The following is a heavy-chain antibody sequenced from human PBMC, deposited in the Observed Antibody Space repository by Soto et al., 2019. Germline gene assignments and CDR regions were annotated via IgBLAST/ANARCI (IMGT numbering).Heavy chain of an antibody. D-gene: IGHD3-10*01. CDR1: GGSISSGGYY. CDR2: IYYSGST. Sequence: SETLSLTCTVSGGSISSGGYYWSWIRQHPGKGLEWIGYIYYSGSTYYNPSLKSRVTISVDTSKNQFSLKLSSVTAADTAAYYCARNMVRGVNTLDYWGQGTLVTVSS. J-gene: IGHJ4*02. V-gene: IGHV4-31*03. CDR3: ARNMVRGVNTLDY.